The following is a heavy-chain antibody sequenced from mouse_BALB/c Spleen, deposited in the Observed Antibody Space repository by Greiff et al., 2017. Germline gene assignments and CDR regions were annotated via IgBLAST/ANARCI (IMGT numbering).Heavy chain of an antibody. D-gene: IGHD2-14*01. V-gene: IGHV2-2*02. Sequence: VQLQQSGPGLVQPSQSLSITCTVSGFSLTSYGVHWVRQSPGKGLEWLGVIWSGGSTDYNAAFISRLSISKDNSKSQVFFKMNSLQANDTAIYYCARNNGNRYDYAMDYWGQGTSVTVSS. CDR1: GFSLTSYG. CDR3: ARNNGNRYDYAMDY. J-gene: IGHJ4*01. CDR2: IWSGGST.